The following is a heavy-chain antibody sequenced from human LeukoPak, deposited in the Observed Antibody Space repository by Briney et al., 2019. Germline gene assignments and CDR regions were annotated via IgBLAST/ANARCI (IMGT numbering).Heavy chain of an antibody. V-gene: IGHV4-59*01. D-gene: IGHD4-17*01. CDR3: ARETPFTVTTAFDY. J-gene: IGHJ4*02. CDR1: GGSISSYY. CDR2: IYYSGST. Sequence: SETLSLTCTVSGGSISSYYWSWIRQPPGKGLEWIRYIYYSGSTNYNPSLKSRVTISVDTSKNQFSLKLSSVTAADTAVYYCARETPFTVTTAFDYWGQGTLVTVSS.